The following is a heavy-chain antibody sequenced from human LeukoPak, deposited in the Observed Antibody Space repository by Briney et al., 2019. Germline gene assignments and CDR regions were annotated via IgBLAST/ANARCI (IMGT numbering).Heavy chain of an antibody. J-gene: IGHJ6*03. CDR3: AKIYYYYYYMDV. CDR1: GGSISSYY. Sequence: SETLSLTCTVSGGSISSYYWSWIRQPPGKGLEWIGYIYYSGSTNYNPSLKSRVTISVDTSKNQFSLKLSSVTAADTAVYYCAKIYYYYYYMDVWGNGTMVTVSS. CDR2: IYYSGST. V-gene: IGHV4-59*01.